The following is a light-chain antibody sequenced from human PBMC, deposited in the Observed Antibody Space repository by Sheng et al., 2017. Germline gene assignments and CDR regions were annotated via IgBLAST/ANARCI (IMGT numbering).Light chain of an antibody. V-gene: IGLV1-40*01. J-gene: IGLJ1*01. CDR3: QSHDSSLSGSKV. CDR1: SSNIGAGYD. Sequence: QSVLTQPPSVSGAPGQRVTISCTGSSSNIGAGYDVHWYQQLPGTAPKLLIYGNSNRPSGVPDRFSGSKSGTSASLAITGLQAEDEAEYYCQSHDSSLSGSKVFGTGTKVTVL. CDR2: GNS.